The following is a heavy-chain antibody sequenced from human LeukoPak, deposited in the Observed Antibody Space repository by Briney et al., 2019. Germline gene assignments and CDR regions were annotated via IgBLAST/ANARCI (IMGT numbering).Heavy chain of an antibody. CDR1: GGSISSYY. D-gene: IGHD1-1*01. Sequence: SETLCLTCTVSGGSISSYYWSWIRQPPGKGLEWIGYIYYSGSTNYNPSLKSRVTISVDTSKNQFSLKLSSVTAADTAVYYCARVHTGNWFDPWGQGTLVTVSS. CDR3: ARVHTGNWFDP. V-gene: IGHV4-59*08. CDR2: IYYSGST. J-gene: IGHJ5*02.